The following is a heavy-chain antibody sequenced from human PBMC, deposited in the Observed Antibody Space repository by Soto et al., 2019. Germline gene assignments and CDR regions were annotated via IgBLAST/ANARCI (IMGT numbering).Heavy chain of an antibody. Sequence: PGGSLRLSCAASGFTFNTYAMHWVRQAPGKGLEWVAVVSYDGSNKYYADSVKGRFTISRDNSKNTLYLQMNSLRAEDTAVYYCARVSRATIVVVITVSFDSWGQGTLVTVSS. CDR3: ARVSRATIVVVITVSFDS. J-gene: IGHJ4*02. CDR1: GFTFNTYA. D-gene: IGHD3-22*01. CDR2: VSYDGSNK. V-gene: IGHV3-30-3*01.